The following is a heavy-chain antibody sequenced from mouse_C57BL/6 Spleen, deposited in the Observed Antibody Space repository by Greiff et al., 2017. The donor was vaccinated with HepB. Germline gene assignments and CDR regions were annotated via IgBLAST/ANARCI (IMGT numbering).Heavy chain of an antibody. D-gene: IGHD2-4*01. J-gene: IGHJ3*01. CDR2: IHPNSGST. CDR1: GYTFTSYW. Sequence: QVQLQQPGAELVKPGASVKLSCKASGYTFTSYWMHWVKQRPGQGLEWIGMIHPNSGSTNYNEKFKSKPTLTVDKSSSTAYMQLSSLTSEDSAVYYCARGAYDYGFAYWGQGTLVTVSA. CDR3: ARGAYDYGFAY. V-gene: IGHV1-64*01.